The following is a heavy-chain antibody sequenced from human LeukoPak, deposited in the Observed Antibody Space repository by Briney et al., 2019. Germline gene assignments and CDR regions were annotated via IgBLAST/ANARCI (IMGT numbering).Heavy chain of an antibody. J-gene: IGHJ4*02. Sequence: GGSLRLSCAASGFTFSNFAMSWVRQAPGKGLEWVSGISGSGDKTYHADSVKGRFTVSRDNSKNTLYLQMNSLRAEDTAVYYCVGGDYYYRWGQGTLVTVSS. CDR1: GFTFSNFA. CDR2: ISGSGDKT. V-gene: IGHV3-23*01. D-gene: IGHD4-17*01. CDR3: VGGDYYYR.